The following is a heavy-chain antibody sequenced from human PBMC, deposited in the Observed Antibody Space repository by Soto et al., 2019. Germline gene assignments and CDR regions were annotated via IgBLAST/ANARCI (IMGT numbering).Heavy chain of an antibody. D-gene: IGHD3-22*01. CDR1: GFTFSSYA. CDR3: AKDTYDSSGYYFDY. Sequence: GGSLRLSCAASGFTFSSYAMSWIRQAPGKGLEWVSAISGSGGSTYYADSVKGRFTISRDNSKNTLYLQMNRLRAEDTAVYYCAKDTYDSSGYYFDYWGQGTLVTVSS. V-gene: IGHV3-23*01. J-gene: IGHJ4*02. CDR2: ISGSGGST.